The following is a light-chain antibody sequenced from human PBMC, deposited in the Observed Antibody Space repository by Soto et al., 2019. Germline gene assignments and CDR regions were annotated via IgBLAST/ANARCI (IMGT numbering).Light chain of an antibody. CDR1: DSNIGAGYD. Sequence: QSVLTQTPSVSGAPGQTITISCTGTDSNIGAGYDVHWYQHLPGRAPNLLIFGNTHRPSGVPDRSSGSKSGTSASLAITGLQHEDEADYYCQSFDNSLSGFYVFGSGTKLTVL. CDR3: QSFDNSLSGFYV. J-gene: IGLJ1*01. V-gene: IGLV1-40*01. CDR2: GNT.